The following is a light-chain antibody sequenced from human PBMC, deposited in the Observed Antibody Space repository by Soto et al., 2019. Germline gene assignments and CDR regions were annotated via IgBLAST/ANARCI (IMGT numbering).Light chain of an antibody. CDR1: QSVGSN. CDR2: GAS. Sequence: EIVMTQSPATLSVSPGERATLSCRARQSVGSNLAWYQQKPGQAPRLLIYGASTRAAGIPARFSGSGSGTELAFIFRRLQSEDAEVYFCQQYNTRWTLGPGTKVEIK. J-gene: IGKJ1*01. CDR3: QQYNTRWT. V-gene: IGKV3-15*01.